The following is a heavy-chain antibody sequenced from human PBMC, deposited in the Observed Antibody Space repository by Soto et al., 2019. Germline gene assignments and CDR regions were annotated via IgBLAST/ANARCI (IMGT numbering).Heavy chain of an antibody. CDR3: ARGTMAVNFDY. D-gene: IGHD6-19*01. CDR1: GFTVSSNY. J-gene: IGHJ4*02. Sequence: VGSLRLSCAASGFTVSSNYMSWVRQAPGKGLEWVSVIYSGGSTNYADAVKGRFTISRDNSKNTLYLQMNSLRAEDTAVYYCARGTMAVNFDYWGQGTLVTVSS. V-gene: IGHV3-53*01. CDR2: IYSGGST.